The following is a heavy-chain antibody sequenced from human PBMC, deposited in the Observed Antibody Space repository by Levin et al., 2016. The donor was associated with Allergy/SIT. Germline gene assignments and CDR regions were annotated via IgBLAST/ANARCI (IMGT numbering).Heavy chain of an antibody. CDR2: ISGSGGST. CDR1: GFTFSSYA. V-gene: IGHV3-23*01. Sequence: GESLKISCAASGFTFSSYAMSWVRQAPGKGLEWVSAISGSGGSTYYADSVKGRFTISRDNSKNTLYLQMNSLRAEDTAVYYCAACWSGYYPFDYWGQGTLVTVSS. CDR3: AACWSGYYPFDY. J-gene: IGHJ4*02. D-gene: IGHD3-3*01.